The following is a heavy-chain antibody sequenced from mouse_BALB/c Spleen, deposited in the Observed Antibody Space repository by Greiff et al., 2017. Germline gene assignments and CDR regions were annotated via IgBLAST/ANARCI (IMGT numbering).Heavy chain of an antibody. D-gene: IGHD2-1*01. J-gene: IGHJ4*01. CDR3: ARGGNYLMDY. CDR1: GYTFTSYW. CDR2: IYPGDGDT. V-gene: IGHV1-87*01. Sequence: VQLQQSGAELARPGASVKLSCKASGYTFTSYWMQWVKQRPGQGLEWIGAIYPGDGDTRYTQKFKGKATLTADKSSSTAYMQLSSLASEDSAVYYCARGGNYLMDYWGQGTSVTVSS.